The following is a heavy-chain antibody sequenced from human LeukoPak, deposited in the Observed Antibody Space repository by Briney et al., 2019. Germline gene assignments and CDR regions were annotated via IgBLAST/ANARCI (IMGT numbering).Heavy chain of an antibody. V-gene: IGHV4-61*01. CDR2: IYYSGST. CDR1: GGSISSGSYY. D-gene: IGHD3-22*01. CDR3: ARGKSGSGYYQRSYYFDY. Sequence: SETLSLTCTVSGGSISSGSYYWRWIRQPPGKGRGWIGYIYYSGSTNYNPSLKSRVTISVDTSKNQFSLKLSSVTAADTAVYYCARGKSGSGYYQRSYYFDYWGQGTLVTVSS. J-gene: IGHJ4*02.